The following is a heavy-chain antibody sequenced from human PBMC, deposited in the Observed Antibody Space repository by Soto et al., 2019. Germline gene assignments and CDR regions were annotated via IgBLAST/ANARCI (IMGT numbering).Heavy chain of an antibody. D-gene: IGHD2-21*01. CDR1: GYPFTSYD. CDR3: ARVILPMGFDP. J-gene: IGHJ5*02. V-gene: IGHV1-8*01. CDR2: MNPNSGNT. Sequence: XAVKVSCNASGYPFTSYDINWVRQATGQGLEWMGWMNPNSGNTGYAQKFQGRVTMTRNTSISTAYMELSSLRSEDTAVYYCARVILPMGFDPWGQGTLVTVSS.